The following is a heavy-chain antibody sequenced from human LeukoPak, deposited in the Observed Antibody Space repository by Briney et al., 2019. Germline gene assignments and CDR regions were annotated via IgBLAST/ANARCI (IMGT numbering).Heavy chain of an antibody. CDR3: ARGQDIVATIVRPRNYYYMDV. J-gene: IGHJ6*03. CDR2: INHSGST. CDR1: GGSFRGYY. Sequence: SETLSLTRAVYGGSFRGYYWSWIRQPPGKGLEWIGEINHSGSTIYNPSRKSRVTISVDTSKNQFSLKLSSVTAADTAVYYCARGQDIVATIVRPRNYYYMDVWGKGTTVTVSS. D-gene: IGHD5-12*01. V-gene: IGHV4-34*01.